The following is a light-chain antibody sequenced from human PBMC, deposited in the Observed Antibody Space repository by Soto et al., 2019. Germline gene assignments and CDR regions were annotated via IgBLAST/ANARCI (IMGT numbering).Light chain of an antibody. V-gene: IGLV2-14*01. J-gene: IGLJ1*01. CDR2: DVS. CDR3: SSYTSSSFFV. Sequence: QSALTQPASVSGSPGQSITISCTGTSSDVGGYNYVSWYQQHPGKAPKLMIYDVSNRPSGVSNRFSGSKSGNTASLTISGLQAEDEADYYCSSYTSSSFFVFGTGTKSPS. CDR1: SSDVGGYNY.